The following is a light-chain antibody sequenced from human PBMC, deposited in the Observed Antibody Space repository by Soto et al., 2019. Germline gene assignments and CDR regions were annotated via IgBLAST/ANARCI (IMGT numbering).Light chain of an antibody. V-gene: IGKV1-5*01. CDR2: DAS. Sequence: DIQMTQSPSTLSASVGDRVTITCRASQSISNWLAWYQQKPGKAPKLLIYDASSLESGVPSRFSGSGSGTEFTLTISSLQPDDLATYYCQQYNSYPWTFGQGTKVEIK. CDR1: QSISNW. CDR3: QQYNSYPWT. J-gene: IGKJ1*01.